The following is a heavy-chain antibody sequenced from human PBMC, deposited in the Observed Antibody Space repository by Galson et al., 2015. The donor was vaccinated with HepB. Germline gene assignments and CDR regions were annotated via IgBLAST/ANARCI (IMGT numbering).Heavy chain of an antibody. CDR3: ARSPYYYYGMDV. Sequence: SETLSLTCTVSGGSISSSSYYWGWIRQPPGKGLEWIGEIYHSGSTNYNPSLKSRVTISVDKSKNQFSLKLSSATAADTAVYYCARSPYYYYGMDVWGQGTTVTVSS. J-gene: IGHJ6*02. V-gene: IGHV4-39*07. CDR2: IYHSGST. CDR1: GGSISSSSYY.